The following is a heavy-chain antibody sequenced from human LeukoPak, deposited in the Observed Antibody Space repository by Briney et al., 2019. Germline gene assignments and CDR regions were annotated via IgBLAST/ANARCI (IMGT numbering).Heavy chain of an antibody. V-gene: IGHV4-4*02. CDR1: GGSIRSSNW. CDR3: ATETYYDSSGPHFDY. Sequence: SGTLSLTCAVSGGSIRSSNWWSWVLLPPGEGLEWIGEIYHTGNTNYNPSLKSRVTISVDKSKNQFSLKLSSVTAADTAVYYCATETYYDSSGPHFDYWGQGTLVTVSS. J-gene: IGHJ4*02. D-gene: IGHD3-22*01. CDR2: IYHTGNT.